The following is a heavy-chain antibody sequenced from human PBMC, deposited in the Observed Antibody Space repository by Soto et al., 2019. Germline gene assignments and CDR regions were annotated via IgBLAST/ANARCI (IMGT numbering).Heavy chain of an antibody. D-gene: IGHD1-7*01. V-gene: IGHV3-23*01. CDR3: AKDRRAGGNYGFYSDF. CDR2: SSATGAGT. J-gene: IGHJ4*02. CDR1: GFTFSSYG. Sequence: EVQLLESGGGLVQPGGSLRLSCAASGFTFSSYGMTWVRQAPGKGLEWVSFSSATGAGTYYADSVKGRFTISRDNSKNTLYLQMTRLRAADTAVYYCAKDRRAGGNYGFYSDFWGQGALVIVSS.